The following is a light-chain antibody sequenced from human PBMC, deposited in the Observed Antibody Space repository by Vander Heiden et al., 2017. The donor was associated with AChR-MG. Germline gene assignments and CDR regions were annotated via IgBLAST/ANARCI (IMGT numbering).Light chain of an antibody. V-gene: IGLV4-69*01. CDR3: QTWGTGLWV. CDR1: SGHSSYA. CDR2: LNSDGSHSS. J-gene: IGLJ3*02. Sequence: QLVLTQSPSASASLGASVKLTCTLSSGHSSYAIAWHQQQPEKGPRYLMKLNSDGSHSSSKGDGIPDRFSGSSSGAERYLTISSLQSEDEADYYCQTWGTGLWVFGGGTKLTVL.